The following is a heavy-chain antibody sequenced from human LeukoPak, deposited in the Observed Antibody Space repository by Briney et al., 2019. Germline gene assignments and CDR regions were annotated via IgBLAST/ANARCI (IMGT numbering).Heavy chain of an antibody. CDR2: IYTSGST. V-gene: IGHV4-4*07. CDR1: GGSIISYY. D-gene: IGHD3-10*01. CDR3: ARHLEDMVRGVIDGMDV. J-gene: IGHJ6*02. Sequence: PSETLSLTCTVSGGSIISYYWSWIRQPAGKGLEWIGRIYTSGSTSYNPSLKSRVTISVDPSKNQFSLKLSSVTAADTAVYYCARHLEDMVRGVIDGMDVWGQGTTVTVSS.